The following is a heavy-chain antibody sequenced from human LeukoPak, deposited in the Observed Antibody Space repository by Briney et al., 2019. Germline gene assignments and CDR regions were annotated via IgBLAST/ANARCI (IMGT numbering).Heavy chain of an antibody. CDR1: GGSVSSESYY. Sequence: SETLSLTCTVSGGSVSSESYYWSWIRQPAGKGLEWIGRIYTSESTNYNPSLKSRVTISVDTSRNQFSLKLSSVTAADTAVYYCARGLWFGDENPPYFDYWGQGILVTVSS. V-gene: IGHV4-61*02. D-gene: IGHD3-10*01. J-gene: IGHJ4*02. CDR3: ARGLWFGDENPPYFDY. CDR2: IYTSEST.